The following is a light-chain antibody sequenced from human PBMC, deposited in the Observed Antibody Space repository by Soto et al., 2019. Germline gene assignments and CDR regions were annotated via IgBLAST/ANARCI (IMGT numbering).Light chain of an antibody. J-gene: IGKJ5*01. CDR2: QVS. CDR1: QILVYSDGDTY. V-gene: IGKV2-30*01. CDR3: MQNTHWPIP. Sequence: EVMMAQSPLSLPVTLVQPSSISCISSQILVYSDGDTYLSWFQQRPGQSPRRLLSQVSNRDSGVPDRFSGSGSGTDFTLKISSVEADDVAVYYCMQNTHWPIPFGQGTRLEIK.